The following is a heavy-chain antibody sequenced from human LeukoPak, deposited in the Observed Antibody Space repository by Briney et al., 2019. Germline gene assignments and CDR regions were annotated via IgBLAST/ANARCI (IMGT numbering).Heavy chain of an antibody. CDR2: ISGSGGST. V-gene: IGHV3-23*01. CDR1: GFTFSSYA. Sequence: GGSLRLSCAASGFTFSSYAMSWVRQAPGKGLEWVSAISGSGGSTYYADSVKGRFTISRDNSKNTLYLQMNSLRAEDTAVYYCARGSRGSGWKAYYYYGMDVWGQGTTVTVSS. D-gene: IGHD6-19*01. CDR3: ARGSRGSGWKAYYYYGMDV. J-gene: IGHJ6*02.